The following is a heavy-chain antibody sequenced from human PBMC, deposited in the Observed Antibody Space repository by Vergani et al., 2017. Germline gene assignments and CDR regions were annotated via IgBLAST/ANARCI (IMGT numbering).Heavy chain of an antibody. Sequence: QVQLVQSGAEVKKPGSSVKVSCKASGGTFSSYAISWVRQAPGQGLEWMGGIIPIFGTANYEQKFQGRVTITADESTSTAYMELSSLRSEDTAVYYCARDQIVVVPAARFGGRVCGMDVWGQGP. CDR3: ARDQIVVVPAARFGGRVCGMDV. V-gene: IGHV1-69*01. D-gene: IGHD2-2*01. J-gene: IGHJ6*02. CDR1: GGTFSSYA. CDR2: IIPIFGTA.